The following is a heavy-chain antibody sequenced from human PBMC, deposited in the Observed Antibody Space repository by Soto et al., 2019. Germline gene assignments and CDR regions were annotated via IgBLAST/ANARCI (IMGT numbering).Heavy chain of an antibody. CDR3: ARDTVGYSSGWYSL. Sequence: PGGSLRLSCAASGFTFSSYWMSWVRQAPGKGLEWVANIKQDGSEKYYVDSVKGRFTISRDNAKNSLYLQMNSLRAEDTAVYYCARDTVGYSSGWYSLWGQGTLVTVSS. CDR1: GFTFSSYW. V-gene: IGHV3-7*01. J-gene: IGHJ4*02. CDR2: IKQDGSEK. D-gene: IGHD6-19*01.